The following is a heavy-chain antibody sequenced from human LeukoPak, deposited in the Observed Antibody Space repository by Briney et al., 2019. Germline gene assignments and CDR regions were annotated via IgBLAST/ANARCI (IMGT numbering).Heavy chain of an antibody. CDR3: ARMGATNPFDY. J-gene: IGHJ4*02. V-gene: IGHV4-61*08. D-gene: IGHD1-26*01. CDR2: IYYSGST. Sequence: SETLSLTCTVSGGSINSGDYYWSWTRQPPGKGLEWIGYIYYSGSTNYNPSLKSRVTISVDTSKNQFSLKLSSVTAADTAVYYCARMGATNPFDYWGQGTLVTVSS. CDR1: GGSINSGDYY.